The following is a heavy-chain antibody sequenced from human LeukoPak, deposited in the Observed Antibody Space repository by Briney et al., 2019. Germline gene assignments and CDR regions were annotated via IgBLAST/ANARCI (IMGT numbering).Heavy chain of an antibody. J-gene: IGHJ4*02. Sequence: GGSLRLSCAASGFLFSRYWMSWVRQAPGKGLEWVANIKEDGSEKYYVESMKGRFTISRDNVKNSLYLQINSLRAEGTAVYYCARDSFETDIDYWGQGTLVTVSS. V-gene: IGHV3-7*01. D-gene: IGHD1-14*01. CDR2: IKEDGSEK. CDR3: ARDSFETDIDY. CDR1: GFLFSRYW.